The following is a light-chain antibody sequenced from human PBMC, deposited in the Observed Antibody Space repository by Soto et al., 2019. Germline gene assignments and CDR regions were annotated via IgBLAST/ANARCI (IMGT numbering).Light chain of an antibody. CDR1: KNDIGVYDF. J-gene: IGLJ1*01. Sequence: QSVLTQPPSASGSPGQSVTISCTGTKNDIGVYDFVSWYQHHPGKAPRLIIYEVVQRPSGVPDRFSGSKSGNTASLTVSGLQAADEADYFSKAYAGSNTDVFGSGTKLTVL. CDR2: EVV. CDR3: KAYAGSNTDV. V-gene: IGLV2-8*01.